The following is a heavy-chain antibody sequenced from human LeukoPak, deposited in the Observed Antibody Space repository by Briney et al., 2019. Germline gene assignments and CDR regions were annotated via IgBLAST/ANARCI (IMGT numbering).Heavy chain of an antibody. V-gene: IGHV4-59*08. CDR1: GGSFSSYY. D-gene: IGHD6-19*01. J-gene: IGHJ4*02. CDR2: ISDSGST. Sequence: PSETLSLACTVSGGSFSSYYWSWIRQPPGKGLEWIGYISDSGSTNYNSSLKSRVTISVDTSKTHFSLKLRSVTAADTAVYYCARHGGGWTFDYWGQGTLVTVSS. CDR3: ARHGGGWTFDY.